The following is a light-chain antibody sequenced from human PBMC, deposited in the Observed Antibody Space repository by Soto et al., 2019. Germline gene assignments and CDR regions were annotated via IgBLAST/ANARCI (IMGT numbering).Light chain of an antibody. J-gene: IGKJ4*01. CDR1: QSVSTN. CDR2: DAS. V-gene: IGKV3-15*01. Sequence: ETVMTQSPATLSVSPGERATLSCRASQSVSTNLAWYQQKPGQTPRLLIYDASIRATSGPANFSGSGSGTEFTLTIGSLQSEDFAVYYCQRYNSWPLTFGGGTKVDIK. CDR3: QRYNSWPLT.